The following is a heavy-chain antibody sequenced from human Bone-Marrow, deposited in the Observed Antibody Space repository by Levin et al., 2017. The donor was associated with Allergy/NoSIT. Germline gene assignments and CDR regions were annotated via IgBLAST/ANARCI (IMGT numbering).Heavy chain of an antibody. CDR3: ARDPRGGGYYGYFDY. J-gene: IGHJ4*02. CDR1: GFTFSHYA. CDR2: MSSDGSNI. V-gene: IGHV3-30-3*01. Sequence: PGGSLRLSCAASGFTFSHYAMHWVRQAPGKGLEWVAVMSSDGSNIYYADSVKGRFTISRDNSKNTLYLQMNSLRAEDTAVYYCARDPRGGGYYGYFDYWGQGTLVTVSS. D-gene: IGHD3-22*01.